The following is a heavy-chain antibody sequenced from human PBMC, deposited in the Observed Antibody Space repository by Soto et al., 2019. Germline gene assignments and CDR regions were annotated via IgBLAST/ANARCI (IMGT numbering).Heavy chain of an antibody. CDR3: AKDPGYSYGPFDY. D-gene: IGHD5-18*01. Sequence: QVQLVESGGGVVQPGRSLRLSCAASGFTFSSYGMHWVRQAPGKGLEWVAVISYDGSNKYYADSVKGRFTISRDNSKNTLYLQMNSLRAEDTAVYYCAKDPGYSYGPFDYWGQGTLVTVSS. CDR2: ISYDGSNK. J-gene: IGHJ4*02. V-gene: IGHV3-30*18. CDR1: GFTFSSYG.